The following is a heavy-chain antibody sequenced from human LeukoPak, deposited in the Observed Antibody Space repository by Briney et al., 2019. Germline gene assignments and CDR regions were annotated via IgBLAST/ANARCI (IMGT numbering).Heavy chain of an antibody. Sequence: GGSLRLTCAASGFTFSSYWMSWVRQAPGKGLEWVSSISSSSSYIYYADSVKGRFTISRDNAKNSLYLQMNSLRAEDTAVYYCARAGLGELSFAIDYWGQGTLVTVSS. V-gene: IGHV3-21*01. D-gene: IGHD3-16*02. CDR2: ISSSSSYI. CDR1: GFTFSSYW. CDR3: ARAGLGELSFAIDY. J-gene: IGHJ4*02.